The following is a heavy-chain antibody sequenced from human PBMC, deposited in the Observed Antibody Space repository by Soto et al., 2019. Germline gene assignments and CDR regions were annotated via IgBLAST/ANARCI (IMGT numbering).Heavy chain of an antibody. V-gene: IGHV3-33*01. Sequence: PGGSLRLSCAASGFTFSSYGMHWVRQAPGKGLEWVAVIWYDGSNKYYADSVKGRFTISRDNSKNTLYLQMNSLRAEDTAVYYCARALAVAGRYYYYYMDVWGKGTTVTVSS. D-gene: IGHD6-19*01. J-gene: IGHJ6*03. CDR1: GFTFSSYG. CDR2: IWYDGSNK. CDR3: ARALAVAGRYYYYYMDV.